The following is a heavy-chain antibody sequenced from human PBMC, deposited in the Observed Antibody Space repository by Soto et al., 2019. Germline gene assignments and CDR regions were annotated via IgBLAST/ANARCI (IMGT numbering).Heavy chain of an antibody. D-gene: IGHD2-15*01. Sequence: SETLSLTCAVYGGSFSGYYWSWTRQPPGKGLEWIGEIDHSGSTNYNPSLKSRVTISVDTSKNQFSLKLSSVTAADTAVYYCALTQMVVAATPTTYYYYYYGMDVWGQGTTVTVSS. CDR2: IDHSGST. J-gene: IGHJ6*02. V-gene: IGHV4-34*01. CDR1: GGSFSGYY. CDR3: ALTQMVVAATPTTYYYYYYGMDV.